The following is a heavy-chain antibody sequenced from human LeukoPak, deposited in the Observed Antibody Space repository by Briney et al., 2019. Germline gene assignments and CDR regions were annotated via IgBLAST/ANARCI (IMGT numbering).Heavy chain of an antibody. J-gene: IGHJ4*02. CDR3: ARGYSSSDY. CDR2: INHSGST. D-gene: IGHD6-6*01. CDR1: GGSFSGYY. V-gene: IGHV4-34*01. Sequence: SETLSLTCAVSGGSFSGYYWSWIRQPPGKGLEWIGEINHSGSTNYNPSLKRRVTISVDTSKNQFSLKLRSVTAADTAVYYCARGYSSSDYWGQGTLVTVSS.